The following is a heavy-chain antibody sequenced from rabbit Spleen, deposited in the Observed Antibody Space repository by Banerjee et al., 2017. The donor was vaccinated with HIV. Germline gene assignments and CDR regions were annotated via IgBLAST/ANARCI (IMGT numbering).Heavy chain of an antibody. D-gene: IGHD4-1*01. Sequence: QSLEESGGDLVKPGASLTLTCKASGFSFSSGYDMCWVRQAPGKGLELIACIGAGSSGNTYYASWAKGRFTISKTSSTTVTLQMTSLTAADTATYFCARAIVPWLGLTRLDLWGQGTLVTVS. CDR1: GFSFSSGYD. CDR2: IGAGSSGNT. CDR3: ARAIVPWLGLTRLDL. J-gene: IGHJ3*01. V-gene: IGHV1S40*01.